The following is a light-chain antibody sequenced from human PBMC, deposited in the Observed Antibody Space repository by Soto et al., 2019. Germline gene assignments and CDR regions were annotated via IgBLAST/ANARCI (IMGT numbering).Light chain of an antibody. Sequence: DIQMTQSPSSLSASVGDRVTITCRTSQTISDYLNWYQHKPGKAPKLLISAASSLQSGVPSRFSGSGSGTDFTLTISSLQPEDCATYYCQQSYSSLWTFGQGTKVDIK. CDR1: QTISDY. J-gene: IGKJ1*01. CDR3: QQSYSSLWT. CDR2: AAS. V-gene: IGKV1-39*01.